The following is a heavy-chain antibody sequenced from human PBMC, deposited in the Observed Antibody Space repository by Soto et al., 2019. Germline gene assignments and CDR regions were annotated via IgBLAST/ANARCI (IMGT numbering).Heavy chain of an antibody. CDR1: GCTFDDYA. V-gene: IGHV3-9*01. Sequence: SLRLSWAASGCTFDDYARHWVRQVPGKGLEWVSGINWNSGSIGYGDSVKGRFAISRDNAKNSLHLQMNSLSAEDTAFYYCVKDESINWYSGHFRHWGQGTLVTVS. J-gene: IGHJ1*01. D-gene: IGHD6-13*01. CDR2: INWNSGSI. CDR3: VKDESINWYSGHFRH.